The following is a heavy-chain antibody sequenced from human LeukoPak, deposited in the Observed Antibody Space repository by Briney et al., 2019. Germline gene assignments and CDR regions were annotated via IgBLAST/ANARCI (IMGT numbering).Heavy chain of an antibody. CDR3: TRDVSPVESGVWYDAFDI. D-gene: IGHD2-21*01. CDR2: ISYDGSNK. CDR1: GFIFSSYN. J-gene: IGHJ3*02. V-gene: IGHV3-30*03. Sequence: PGGSLRLSCAASGFIFSSYNMNWVRQAPGKGLEWVAVISYDGSNKYYADSVKGRFTISRDNSKNTLYLQMNSLRAEDTAVYYCTRDVSPVESGVWYDAFDIWGQGTLVAVSS.